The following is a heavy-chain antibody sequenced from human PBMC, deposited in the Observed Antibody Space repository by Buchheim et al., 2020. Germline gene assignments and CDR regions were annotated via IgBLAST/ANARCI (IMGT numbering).Heavy chain of an antibody. CDR3: ARDIVVVVAATRSNYYYGMDV. CDR1: GGSISSGGYY. D-gene: IGHD2-15*01. J-gene: IGHJ6*02. V-gene: IGHV4-31*03. Sequence: QVQLQESGPGLVKPSQTLSLTCTVSGGSISSGGYYWSWIRQHPGKGLEWIGYIYYSGSTYYNPSLKSRVTISVDTSKNQFSLKLSSVTAADTAVYYCARDIVVVVAATRSNYYYGMDVWGQGTT. CDR2: IYYSGST.